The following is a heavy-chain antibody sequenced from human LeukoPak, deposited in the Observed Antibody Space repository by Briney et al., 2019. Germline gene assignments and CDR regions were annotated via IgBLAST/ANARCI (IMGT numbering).Heavy chain of an antibody. CDR2: IYWDDDK. V-gene: IGHV2-5*02. J-gene: IGHJ5*02. Sequence: SGPALVKPTQTLTLTCTFSGFSLSTSGVGVGWIRQPPGKALEWLALIYWDDDKRYSPSLKSRLTITKDTSKNQVVLTMANMDPVDTATYYCAHASSGGEFDPWGQGTLVTVSS. CDR1: GFSLSTSGVG. D-gene: IGHD4-23*01. CDR3: AHASSGGEFDP.